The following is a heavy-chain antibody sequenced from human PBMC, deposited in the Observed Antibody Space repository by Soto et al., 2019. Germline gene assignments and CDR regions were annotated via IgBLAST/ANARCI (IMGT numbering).Heavy chain of an antibody. D-gene: IGHD2-2*01. V-gene: IGHV5-51*01. CDR3: ARHYCSSTSCYTAYYYYYGMDV. J-gene: IGHJ6*02. CDR1: GYSFTSYW. CDR2: IYPGDSDT. Sequence: GESLKISCKGSGYSFTSYWIGWVRQMPGKGLEWMGIIYPGDSDTRYSPSFQGQVTISADKSISTAYLQWSSLKASDTAMYYCARHYCSSTSCYTAYYYYYGMDVWGQGTTVTVSS.